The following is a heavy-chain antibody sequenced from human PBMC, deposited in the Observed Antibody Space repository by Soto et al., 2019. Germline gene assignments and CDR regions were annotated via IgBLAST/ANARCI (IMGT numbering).Heavy chain of an antibody. CDR2: VSIGGST. CDR1: GFTFSSYA. J-gene: IGHJ4*02. Sequence: DVQLLESGGGLVQPEGSLRLSCAASGFTFSSYAMGWVRQGPGKGLEWVAVVSIGGSTHYADSVRGRFTISRDNSNNTLSLQMNSLTAEATAVYCCAKRRGAGGHFDYWGQGALVTVSS. V-gene: IGHV3-23*01. CDR3: AKRRGAGGHFDY. D-gene: IGHD2-15*01.